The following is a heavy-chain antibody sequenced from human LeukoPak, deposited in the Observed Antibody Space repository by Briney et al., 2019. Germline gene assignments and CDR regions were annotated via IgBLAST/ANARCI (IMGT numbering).Heavy chain of an antibody. CDR2: IRSKAYGGTT. V-gene: IGHV3-49*04. CDR1: GFTFSSYA. CDR3: TRSAGYSSGWYHDY. Sequence: GGSLRLSCAASGFTFSSYAVSWVRQAPGKGLEWVGFIRSKAYGGTTEYAASVKGRFTISRDDSKSIAYLQMNSLKTEDTAVYYCTRSAGYSSGWYHDYWGQGTLVTVSS. D-gene: IGHD6-19*01. J-gene: IGHJ4*02.